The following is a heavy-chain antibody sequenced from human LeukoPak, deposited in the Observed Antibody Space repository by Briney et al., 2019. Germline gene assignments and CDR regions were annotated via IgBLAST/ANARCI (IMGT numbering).Heavy chain of an antibody. CDR3: ARGLSPDY. J-gene: IGHJ4*02. CDR1: GFAFGSYT. Sequence: PGGSLRLSCAASGFAFGSYTMNWVRQPPGKGLEWIGEINHSGSTNYNPSLKSRVTISVDTSKNQFSLKLSSVTAADTAVYYCARGLSPDYWGQGTLVTVSS. CDR2: INHSGST. V-gene: IGHV4-34*01.